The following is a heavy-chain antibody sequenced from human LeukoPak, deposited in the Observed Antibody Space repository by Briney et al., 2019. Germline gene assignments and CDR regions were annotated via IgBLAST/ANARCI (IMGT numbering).Heavy chain of an antibody. CDR2: ISAYNGNT. CDR3: ARVAYSYGYYFDY. Sequence: ASVKVSCKASGGTFISYAISWVRQAPGQGLEWMGWISAYNGNTNYAQKLQGRVTMTTDTSTSTAYMELRSLRSDDTAVYYCARVAYSYGYYFDYWGQGTLVTVSS. V-gene: IGHV1-18*01. D-gene: IGHD5-18*01. J-gene: IGHJ4*02. CDR1: GGTFISYA.